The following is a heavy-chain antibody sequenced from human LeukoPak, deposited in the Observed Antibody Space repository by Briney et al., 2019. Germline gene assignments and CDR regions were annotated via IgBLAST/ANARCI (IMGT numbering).Heavy chain of an antibody. Sequence: GGSLRLSCAASGFTFSSYSMNWVRQAPRKGLEWVSSISSSSSYIYYADSVKGRFTISRDNAKNSLYLQMNSLRAEDTAVYYCARDRNTVFDYWGQGTLVTVSS. V-gene: IGHV3-21*01. CDR2: ISSSSSYI. J-gene: IGHJ4*02. D-gene: IGHD1-14*01. CDR3: ARDRNTVFDY. CDR1: GFTFSSYS.